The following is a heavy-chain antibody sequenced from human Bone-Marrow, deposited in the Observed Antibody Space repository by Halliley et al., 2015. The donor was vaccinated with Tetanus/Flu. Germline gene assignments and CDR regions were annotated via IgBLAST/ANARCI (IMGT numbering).Heavy chain of an antibody. J-gene: IGHJ4*02. CDR2: ICGIGDNT. V-gene: IGHV3-23*01. Sequence: AVSGFTFSSYAMSWVRQAPGKGLEWVSLICGIGDNTYFADAVNGRITNSRDNSKNTLYLQMNRLRADCTAVYYCAKRYYCGSSACCLAFWGQGTLGTVSS. D-gene: IGHD2-2*01. CDR1: GFTFSSYA. CDR3: AKRYYCGSSACCLAF.